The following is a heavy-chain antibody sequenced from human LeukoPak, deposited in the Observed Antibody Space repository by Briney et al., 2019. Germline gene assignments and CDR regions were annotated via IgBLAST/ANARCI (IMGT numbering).Heavy chain of an antibody. CDR1: GGTFTTFA. J-gene: IGHJ4*02. Sequence: SVKVSCKASGGTFTTFAISWMRQAPGQGLQCMGAIVPIFGKSHYAQKLQGRLTITADESTNTALMELARLTADDTAVYYCARESLAGTWPSDYWGQGTLVTVSS. CDR2: IVPIFGKS. D-gene: IGHD6-19*01. V-gene: IGHV1-69*13. CDR3: ARESLAGTWPSDY.